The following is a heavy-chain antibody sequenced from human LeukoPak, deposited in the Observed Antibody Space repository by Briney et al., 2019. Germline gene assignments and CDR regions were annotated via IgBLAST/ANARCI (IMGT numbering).Heavy chain of an antibody. D-gene: IGHD6-13*01. CDR2: IYYSGST. J-gene: IGHJ5*02. Sequence: ASETLSLTCTVSGGSISSYYWSWIRQPPGKGLEWIGYIYYSGSTNYNPSLKSRVTISVDTSKNQFSLKLSSVTAADTAVYYCASEGLAAAGEYNWFDPWGQGTLVTVSS. CDR1: GGSISSYY. CDR3: ASEGLAAAGEYNWFDP. V-gene: IGHV4-59*12.